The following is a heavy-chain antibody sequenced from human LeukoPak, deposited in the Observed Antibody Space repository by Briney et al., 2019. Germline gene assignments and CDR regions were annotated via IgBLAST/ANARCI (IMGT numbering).Heavy chain of an antibody. J-gene: IGHJ3*02. D-gene: IGHD2-21*02. CDR2: INPNSGGT. Sequence: ASVKVSCKASGYTFTSYDINWVRQATGQGLEWMGWINPNSGGTNYAQKFQGWVTMTRDTSISTAYMELSRLRSDDTAVYYCARDNGDSDAFDIWGQGTMVTVSS. CDR3: ARDNGDSDAFDI. CDR1: GYTFTSYD. V-gene: IGHV1-2*04.